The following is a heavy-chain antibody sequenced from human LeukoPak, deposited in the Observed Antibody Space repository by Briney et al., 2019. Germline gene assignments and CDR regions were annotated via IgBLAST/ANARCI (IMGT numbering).Heavy chain of an antibody. J-gene: IGHJ4*02. CDR1: GFTFDDYA. CDR3: AKATWSGYAHTSFDY. D-gene: IGHD5-12*01. Sequence: PGRSLRLSCAASGFTFDDYAMHRVRQAPGKGLEWVSGISWNSGSIGYADSVKGRFTISRDNAKNSLYLQMNSLRAEDTALYYCAKATWSGYAHTSFDYWGQGTLVTVSP. CDR2: ISWNSGSI. V-gene: IGHV3-9*01.